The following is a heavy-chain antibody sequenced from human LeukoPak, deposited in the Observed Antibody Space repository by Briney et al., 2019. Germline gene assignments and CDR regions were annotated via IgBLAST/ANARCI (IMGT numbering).Heavy chain of an antibody. V-gene: IGHV3-74*01. CDR2: INSDGGTT. D-gene: IGHD5/OR15-5a*01. CDR3: ARVSASSNAPFDY. J-gene: IGHJ4*02. CDR1: GFTFSSYW. Sequence: GGSLRLSCAASGFTFSSYWMHWVRQAPGKGLVWVSSINSDGGTTYYADSVKGRFTISRDNAKSTLYLQMNSLRAEDTAVYYCARVSASSNAPFDYWGQGTLVTVSS.